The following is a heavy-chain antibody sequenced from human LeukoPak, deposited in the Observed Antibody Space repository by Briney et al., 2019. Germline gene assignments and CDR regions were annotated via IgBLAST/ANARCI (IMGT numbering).Heavy chain of an antibody. CDR3: ARRGIGDYGVATLYYYYYYMDV. J-gene: IGHJ6*03. Sequence: GASVTVSCKASGYTFTSYDINWVRQATGQGLEWMGWMNPNSGNTGYAQKFQGRVTMTRNTSISTAYMELSSLRSEDTAVYYCARRGIGDYGVATLYYYYYYMDVWGKGTTVTISS. D-gene: IGHD4-17*01. CDR1: GYTFTSYD. V-gene: IGHV1-8*01. CDR2: MNPNSGNT.